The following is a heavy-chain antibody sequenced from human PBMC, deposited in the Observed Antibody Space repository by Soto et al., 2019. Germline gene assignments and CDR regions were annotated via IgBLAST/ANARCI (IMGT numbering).Heavy chain of an antibody. CDR1: GYPSGDFG. Sequence: GXSVKGACKAAGYPSGDFGVSWVRQAPGQGLEWMGWVSGNNGASNPAPKVQGRITMTLDTSTGVSYMALRSLRSDDTAIYYCVRDKKYFRVNGNWFDSWAQRTLVTVSS. J-gene: IGHJ5*01. V-gene: IGHV1-18*04. D-gene: IGHD2-2*01. CDR3: VRDKKYFRVNGNWFDS. CDR2: VSGNNGAS.